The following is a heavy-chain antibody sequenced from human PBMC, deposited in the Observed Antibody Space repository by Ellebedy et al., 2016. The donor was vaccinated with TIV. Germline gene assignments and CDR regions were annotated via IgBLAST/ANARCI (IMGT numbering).Heavy chain of an antibody. J-gene: IGHJ4*02. D-gene: IGHD3-22*01. CDR3: ARRDYYDSIGYFSPPFDY. Sequence: PGGSLRLSCKGSGYSFTSYWVGWVRQLPGKGLEWMGIIYPGDSDTRYSPSFQGQVTISADKSISTAYLQWSSLKASDTAMYYCARRDYYDSIGYFSPPFDYWGQGTLVTISS. CDR2: IYPGDSDT. V-gene: IGHV5-51*01. CDR1: GYSFTSYW.